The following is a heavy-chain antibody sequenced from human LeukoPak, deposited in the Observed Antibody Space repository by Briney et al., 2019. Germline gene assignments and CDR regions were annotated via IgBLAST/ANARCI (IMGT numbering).Heavy chain of an antibody. J-gene: IGHJ4*02. CDR2: IIPIFGTA. V-gene: IGHV1-69*13. Sequence: SVKVSCKASGGTFSSYAISWVRQAPGQGLEWMGGIIPIFGTANYAQKFQGRVTITADESTSTAYMELSSLRSEDTAVYYCARSYSGSNFFDYWGQGIPVTVSS. D-gene: IGHD1-26*01. CDR1: GGTFSSYA. CDR3: ARSYSGSNFFDY.